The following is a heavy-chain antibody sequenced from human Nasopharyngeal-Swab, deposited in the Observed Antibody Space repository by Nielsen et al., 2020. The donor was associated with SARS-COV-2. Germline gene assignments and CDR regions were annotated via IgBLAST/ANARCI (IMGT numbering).Heavy chain of an antibody. CDR2: INVDGSSI. J-gene: IGHJ3*02. CDR3: TRNHLGLGI. Sequence: GESLKISCVASGFTFSSYSMYWVRQPPGQGLLCFSHINVDGSSINCADSVKGRFTTSRDNAKNTLYLQMNSLRAEDTAVYYCTRNHLGLGIWGQGTVVTVSS. D-gene: IGHD3-16*01. V-gene: IGHV3-74*01. CDR1: GFTFSSYS.